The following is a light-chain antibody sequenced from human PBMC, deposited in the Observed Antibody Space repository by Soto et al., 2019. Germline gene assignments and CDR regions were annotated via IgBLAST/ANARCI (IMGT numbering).Light chain of an antibody. CDR1: QSVRDSH. CDR2: ETS. V-gene: IGKV3-20*01. Sequence: EIVLTQSPGTLSLSPGERATISCRASQSVRDSHLAWYQQKPGQAPNLLIYETSSRATGIPDRFRGSGSGTEFALTIPSVEQEDVAMYFCQQYGSSPGTFGQGTKVDI. CDR3: QQYGSSPGT. J-gene: IGKJ1*01.